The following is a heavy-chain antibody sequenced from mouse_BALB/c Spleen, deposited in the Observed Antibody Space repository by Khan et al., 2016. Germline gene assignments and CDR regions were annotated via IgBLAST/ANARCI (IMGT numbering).Heavy chain of an antibody. CDR1: GYTFTSYW. CDR3: AREGTVPLMDY. CDR2: IAPGSGST. V-gene: IGHV1S41*01. Sequence: DLVKPGASVKLSCKASGYTFTSYWINWIKQRPGQGLEWIGRIAPGSGSTSYNEIFKGKATLTVDTSSCTAYIQLSSPSSEDSAVYFCAREGTVPLMDYWGQGTSVTVSS. D-gene: IGHD1-1*01. J-gene: IGHJ4*01.